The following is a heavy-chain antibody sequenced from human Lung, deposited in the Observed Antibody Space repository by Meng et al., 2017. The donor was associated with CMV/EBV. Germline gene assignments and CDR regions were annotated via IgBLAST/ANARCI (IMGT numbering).Heavy chain of an antibody. D-gene: IGHD6-13*01. V-gene: IGHV3-7*01. J-gene: IGHJ4*02. CDR1: GFTFSTYW. Sequence: SCAASGFTFSTYWMGWVRQAPGKGLDWVANIKQDGGEKYYVDSVEGRFTISRDNAKNSLYLQMNSLRVEDTAVYYCATIRWYGISWYFDYWGQGXLVISSS. CDR2: IKQDGGEK. CDR3: ATIRWYGISWYFDY.